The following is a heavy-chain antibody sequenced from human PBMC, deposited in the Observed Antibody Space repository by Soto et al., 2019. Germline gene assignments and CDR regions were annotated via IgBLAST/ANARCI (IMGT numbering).Heavy chain of an antibody. D-gene: IGHD2-2*01. CDR2: IYYSGST. Sequence: QLQLQESGPGLVKPSETLSLTCTVSGGSISSSSYYWGWIRQPPGKGLEWIGSIYYSGSTYYNPSLKSRVTISVDTSKNQFSLKLSSVTAADTAVYYCARWGLRLGYCSSTSCRPFDYWGQGTLVTVSS. V-gene: IGHV4-39*01. CDR3: ARWGLRLGYCSSTSCRPFDY. J-gene: IGHJ4*02. CDR1: GGSISSSSYY.